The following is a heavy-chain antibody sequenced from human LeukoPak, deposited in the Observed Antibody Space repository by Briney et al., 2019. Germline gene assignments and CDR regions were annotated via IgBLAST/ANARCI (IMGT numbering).Heavy chain of an antibody. D-gene: IGHD5-12*01. CDR2: IYHSGST. J-gene: IGHJ4*02. CDR1: GYSISSGYY. Sequence: TSETLSLTCTVSGYSISSGYYWGWIRQPPGKGLEWIGSIYHSGSTYYNPSLKSRVTISVDTSKNQFSLKLSSVTAADTAVYYCARAALRTPLTYFDYWGQGTLVTVSS. V-gene: IGHV4-38-2*02. CDR3: ARAALRTPLTYFDY.